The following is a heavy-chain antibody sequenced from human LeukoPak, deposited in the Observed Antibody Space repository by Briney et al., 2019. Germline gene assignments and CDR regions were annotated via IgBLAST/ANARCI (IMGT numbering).Heavy chain of an antibody. CDR1: GFPFSNHD. Sequence: GGSLRLSCEASGFPFSNHDMHWVRQSAGKGLEWVSRIGIAGDTFSLGSVKGRFTVSRENAKSSLYLQMNNLRAEDTAVYYCARARHLAGYRNTWYGYWGQGTLVTVSS. V-gene: IGHV3-13*01. D-gene: IGHD6-13*01. J-gene: IGHJ4*02. CDR2: IGIAGDT. CDR3: ARARHLAGYRNTWYGY.